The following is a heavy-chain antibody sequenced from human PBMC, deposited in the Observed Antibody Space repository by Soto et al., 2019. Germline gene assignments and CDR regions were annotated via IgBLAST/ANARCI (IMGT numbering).Heavy chain of an antibody. J-gene: IGHJ4*02. V-gene: IGHV3-66*01. D-gene: IGHD6-13*01. Sequence: GSLRLSCEASGFTVRNNYVSWVRQAPGKGLDWISVTYSSGSGGRTYYADSVKGRFTISRDNSKNTLYLQMNSLRAEDTAVYYCARAQKESSTSRNDRIAAAGLDYWGQGTLVTSPQ. CDR2: TYSSGSGGRT. CDR1: GFTVRNNY. CDR3: ARAQKESSTSRNDRIAAAGLDY.